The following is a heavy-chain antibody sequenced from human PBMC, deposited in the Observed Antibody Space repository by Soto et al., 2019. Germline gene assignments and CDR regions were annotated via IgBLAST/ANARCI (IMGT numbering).Heavy chain of an antibody. J-gene: IGHJ4*02. Sequence: SVKVSCKASGGTFSSYAISWVRQAPGQGLEWMGGIIPIFGTANYAQKFQGRVTITTDTSTSTAYMELRSLRSDDTAVYYCARERYGDYDYWGQGTLVTVSS. CDR1: GGTFSSYA. V-gene: IGHV1-69*05. D-gene: IGHD4-17*01. CDR2: IIPIFGTA. CDR3: ARERYGDYDY.